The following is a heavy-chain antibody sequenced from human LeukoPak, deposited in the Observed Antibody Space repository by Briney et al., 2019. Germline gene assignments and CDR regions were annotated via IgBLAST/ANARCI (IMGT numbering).Heavy chain of an antibody. Sequence: AASVKVSCKASGGTFGSYAISWVRQAPGQGLEWMGRIIPIFGIANYAQKFQGRVTITADKSTSTAYMELSSLRSEDTAVYYCARDRNSYGARYYYYGMDVWGQGTTVTVSS. CDR1: GGTFGSYA. D-gene: IGHD5-18*01. CDR3: ARDRNSYGARYYYYGMDV. J-gene: IGHJ6*02. V-gene: IGHV1-69*04. CDR2: IIPIFGIA.